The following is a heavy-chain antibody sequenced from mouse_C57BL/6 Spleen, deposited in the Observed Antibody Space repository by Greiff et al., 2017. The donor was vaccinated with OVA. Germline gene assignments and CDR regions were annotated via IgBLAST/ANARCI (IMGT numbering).Heavy chain of an antibody. J-gene: IGHJ2*01. CDR3: ARGGTYGSSFYFDY. CDR1: GYSITSGYY. CDR2: ISYDGSN. Sequence: EVQLQESGPGLVKPSQSLSLTCSVTGYSITSGYYWNWIRQFPGNKLEWMGYISYDGSNNYNPSLKNRISITRDTSKNQFFLKLNSVTTEDTATYYCARGGTYGSSFYFDYWGQGTTLTVSS. D-gene: IGHD1-1*01. V-gene: IGHV3-6*01.